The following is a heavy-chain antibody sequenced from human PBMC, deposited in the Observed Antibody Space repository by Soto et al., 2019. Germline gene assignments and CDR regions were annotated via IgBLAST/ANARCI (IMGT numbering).Heavy chain of an antibody. J-gene: IGHJ4*02. CDR3: TTDRGHMYDFDY. CDR1: GFTFDNAW. Sequence: EVQLVESGGGLVKPGGSLRLSCAASGFTFDNAWMSWVRQAPGKGLEWVGRIKSKTDGGTADYAAPVKGRFTISRDDSKNTLFLQMNSLKTEDTAVYYCTTDRGHMYDFDYWGQGTLVPASS. CDR2: IKSKTDGGTA. D-gene: IGHD2-8*01. V-gene: IGHV3-15*01.